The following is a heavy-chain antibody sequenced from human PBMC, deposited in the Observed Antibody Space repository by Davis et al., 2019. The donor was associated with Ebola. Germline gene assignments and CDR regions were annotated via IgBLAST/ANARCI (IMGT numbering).Heavy chain of an antibody. D-gene: IGHD3-3*01. Sequence: GESLKISCAASGFTFSGSAMHWVHQASGKGLEWVARIRTKSNNYATIYAASVKGRFTISRDDSKSTAYLQMNSLKTEDTAVYYCTRSRFPIFGVGFDPWGQGTLVTVSS. CDR2: IRTKSNNYAT. CDR1: GFTFSGSA. V-gene: IGHV3-73*01. J-gene: IGHJ5*02. CDR3: TRSRFPIFGVGFDP.